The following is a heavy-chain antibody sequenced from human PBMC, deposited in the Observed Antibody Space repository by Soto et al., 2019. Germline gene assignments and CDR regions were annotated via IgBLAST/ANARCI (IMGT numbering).Heavy chain of an antibody. Sequence: GGSLRLSCAASGFTFSSYGMHWVRQAPGKGLEWVAVISYDGSNKYYADSVKGRFTISRDNSKNTLYLQMNSLRAEDTAVYSCAKGYYYMDDVWGKGTTVTVSS. D-gene: IGHD3-22*01. CDR2: ISYDGSNK. V-gene: IGHV3-30*18. J-gene: IGHJ6*04. CDR3: AKGYYYMDDV. CDR1: GFTFSSYG.